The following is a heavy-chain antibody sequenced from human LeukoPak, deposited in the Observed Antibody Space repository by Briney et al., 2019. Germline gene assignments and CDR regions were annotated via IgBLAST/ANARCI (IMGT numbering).Heavy chain of an antibody. CDR3: ARAPTVLVGYCSSASCQADY. CDR2: ISSSSSSI. V-gene: IGHV3-48*01. J-gene: IGHJ4*02. D-gene: IGHD2-2*01. CDR1: GFTFSSFR. Sequence: GGSLRLSCAASGFTFSSFRMDWVRQAPDKGLEWVSYISSSSSSIYYADSVQGRFTISRDNAKSSLYLQMNSLRAEDTAVYYCARAPTVLVGYCSSASCQADYWGQGTLVTVSS.